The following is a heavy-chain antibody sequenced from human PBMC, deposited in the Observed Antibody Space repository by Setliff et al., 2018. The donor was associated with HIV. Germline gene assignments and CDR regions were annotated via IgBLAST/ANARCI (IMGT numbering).Heavy chain of an antibody. Sequence: PSVKVSCKASGYAFTSNYIHWVRQAPGQGLEWMALIYPSNGDTTYAQSFQGRVTMTLDTSTSTVYMELSSLRAEDTAVYYCTKRTMPTGGFQHWGQGTLVTAPQ. D-gene: IGHD1-1*01. J-gene: IGHJ1*01. CDR2: IYPSNGDT. CDR1: GYAFTSNY. CDR3: TKRTMPTGGFQH. V-gene: IGHV1-46*01.